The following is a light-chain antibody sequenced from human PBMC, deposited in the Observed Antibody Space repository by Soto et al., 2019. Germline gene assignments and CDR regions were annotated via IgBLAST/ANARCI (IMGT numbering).Light chain of an antibody. CDR2: TNT. Sequence: QSVLTQPPSASGTPGQTITISCSGSTSNIGKNSVSWYQQLPGTAPKLLIYTNTQRPLGVPVRFSGSKSGTSASLAISGLQSDDEADYYCAAWDDNPYVFGSGTKVTVL. J-gene: IGLJ1*01. CDR3: AAWDDNPYV. V-gene: IGLV1-44*01. CDR1: TSNIGKNS.